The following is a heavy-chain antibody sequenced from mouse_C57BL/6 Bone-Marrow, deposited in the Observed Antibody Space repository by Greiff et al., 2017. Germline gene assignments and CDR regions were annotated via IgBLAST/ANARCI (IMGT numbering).Heavy chain of an antibody. D-gene: IGHD1-1*01. V-gene: IGHV7-3*01. J-gene: IGHJ1*03. CDR1: GFTFTDYY. Sequence: EVQLVESGGGLVQPGGSLSLSCAASGFTFTDYYMSWVRQPPGKALEWLGFIRNKANGYTTEYSASVKGRFTISRDNSQSILYLQMNALRAEDSATYYCARFYVRYFDVWGTGTTVTVSS. CDR2: IRNKANGYTT. CDR3: ARFYVRYFDV.